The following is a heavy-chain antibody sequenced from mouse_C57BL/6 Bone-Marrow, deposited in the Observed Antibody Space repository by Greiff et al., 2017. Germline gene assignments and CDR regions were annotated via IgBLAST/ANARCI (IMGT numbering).Heavy chain of an antibody. J-gene: IGHJ4*01. V-gene: IGHV1-58*01. CDR1: GYTFTSYG. CDR3: AREGTTMVYYYAMDY. CDR2: IYIGNGYN. Sequence: EVQLQQSGAELVRPGSSVKMSCKTSGYTFTSYGINWVKQRPGQGLEWIGYIYIGNGYNEYNEKFKGKATLTSDTSSSTAYMQLSSLTSEDSAIYFCAREGTTMVYYYAMDYWGQGTSVTVSS. D-gene: IGHD2-2*01.